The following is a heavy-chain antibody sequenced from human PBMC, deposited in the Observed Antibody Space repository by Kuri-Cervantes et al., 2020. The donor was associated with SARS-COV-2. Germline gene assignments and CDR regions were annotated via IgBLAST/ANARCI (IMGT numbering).Heavy chain of an antibody. V-gene: IGHV1-69*06. CDR2: IIPIFGTA. CDR3: ARDLQRGTFDI. Sequence: SVKGSCKASGGTFSSYAISWVRQAPGQGLEWMGGIIPIFGTANYAQKFQGRVTITADKSTSTAYMELSSLRSEDTAVYYCARDLQRGTFDIWGQGTMVTVSS. D-gene: IGHD1-14*01. CDR1: GGTFSSYA. J-gene: IGHJ3*02.